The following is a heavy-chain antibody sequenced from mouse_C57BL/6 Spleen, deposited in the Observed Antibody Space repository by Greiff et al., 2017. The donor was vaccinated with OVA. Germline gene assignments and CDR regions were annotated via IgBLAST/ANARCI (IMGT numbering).Heavy chain of an antibody. CDR1: GFSLTSYA. CDR3: ARNRGTGTAYFDY. CDR2: IWTGGGT. D-gene: IGHD4-1*01. J-gene: IGHJ2*01. V-gene: IGHV2-9-1*01. Sequence: VKLQESGPGLVAPSQSLSITCTVSGFSLTSYAISWVRQPPGKGLEWLGVIWTGGGTNYNSALKSRLSISKDNSKSQVFLKMNSLQTDDTARYYCARNRGTGTAYFDYWGQGTTLTVSS.